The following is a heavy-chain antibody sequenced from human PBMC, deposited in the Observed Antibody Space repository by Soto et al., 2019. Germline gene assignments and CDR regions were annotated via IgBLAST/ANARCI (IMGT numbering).Heavy chain of an antibody. CDR1: GFTFSSYG. CDR2: IWYDGSNK. J-gene: IGHJ6*02. CDR3: ARDYKVGATRGRGYYYYGMDV. D-gene: IGHD1-26*01. V-gene: IGHV3-33*01. Sequence: QVQLVESGGGVVQPGRSLRLSCAASGFTFSSYGMHWVRQAPGKGLEWVAVIWYDGSNKYYADSVKGRFTISRDNSKNALYLQMNSLRAEDTAVYYCARDYKVGATRGRGYYYYGMDVWGQETTVTVSS.